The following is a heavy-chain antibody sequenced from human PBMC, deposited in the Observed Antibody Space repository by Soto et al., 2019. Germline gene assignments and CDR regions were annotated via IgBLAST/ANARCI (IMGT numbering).Heavy chain of an antibody. Sequence: EVHLVESGGGLVQPGGSLRLSCAASGFSIDDSDMHWVRQASGKGLEWVGRISTKVKSYATKYGVSVKGRFTISRDDSKNTAFLQLNNLKTEDTAVYYCTRVTGRTIFGRVSVSWGMDIWGQGTTVTVSS. CDR1: GFSIDDSD. CDR3: TRVTGRTIFGRVSVSWGMDI. D-gene: IGHD3-3*01. V-gene: IGHV3-73*02. CDR2: ISTKVKSYAT. J-gene: IGHJ6*02.